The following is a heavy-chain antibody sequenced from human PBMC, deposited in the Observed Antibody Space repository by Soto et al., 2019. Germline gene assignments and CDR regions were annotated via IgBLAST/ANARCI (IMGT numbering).Heavy chain of an antibody. J-gene: IGHJ4*02. Sequence: QVQLQESGPGLVKPSQTLSLTCTVSGGSISSGGYYWSWIRQHPGKGLEWIGYIYYSGSTYYNPSLKSRVTISVDTSKNQFSLKLSSVTAADTAVYYCARAPRIDSSCYTTAQFFDYWGQGTLVTVSS. D-gene: IGHD3-22*01. CDR1: GGSISSGGYY. CDR2: IYYSGST. CDR3: ARAPRIDSSCYTTAQFFDY. V-gene: IGHV4-31*03.